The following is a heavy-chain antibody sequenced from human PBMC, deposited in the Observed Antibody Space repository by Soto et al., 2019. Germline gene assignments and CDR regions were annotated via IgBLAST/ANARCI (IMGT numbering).Heavy chain of an antibody. CDR1: GYTFTSYY. J-gene: IGHJ6*02. CDR3: ARDSNYDFWSGYYLYYYYGMDV. D-gene: IGHD3-3*01. Sequence: QVQLVQSGAEVKKPGASVKVSCKASGYTFTSYYTHWVRQAPGQGLEWMGIINPSGGSTSYAQKFQGRVTMTRDTSTSTVYMELSSLRSEDTAVYYCARDSNYDFWSGYYLYYYYGMDVWGQGTTVTVSS. V-gene: IGHV1-46*01. CDR2: INPSGGST.